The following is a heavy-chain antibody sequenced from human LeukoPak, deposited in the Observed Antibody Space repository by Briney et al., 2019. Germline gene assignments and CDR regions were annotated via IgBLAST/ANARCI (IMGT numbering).Heavy chain of an antibody. CDR3: ASGRYYDSTPPEYYYYYGMDV. J-gene: IGHJ6*02. D-gene: IGHD3-22*01. CDR2: INPNSGGT. CDR1: GYTFTGYY. Sequence: ASVTVSCKASGYTFTGYYMHWVRQAPGQGLEWMGRINPNSGGTNYAQKFQGRVTMTRDTSISTAYMELSRLRSDDTAVYYCASGRYYDSTPPEYYYYYGMDVWGQGTTVTVSS. V-gene: IGHV1-2*06.